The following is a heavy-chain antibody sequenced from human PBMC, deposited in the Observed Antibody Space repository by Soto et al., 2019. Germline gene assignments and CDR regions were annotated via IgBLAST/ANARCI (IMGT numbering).Heavy chain of an antibody. V-gene: IGHV1-24*01. CDR1: GHTVTQLS. CDR2: YDPEDGET. D-gene: IGHD2-21*02. Sequence: QVQLLQSGAEVKKPGASVKVSCKVSGHTVTQLSMHWVRPAPGKGLEWMGGYDPEDGETFYAQDFQGRVAMTEDTSTDTAYMELSSLRSEDTALYYCSALAYCGGDCYSPVFDYWGQGTLVTVSS. J-gene: IGHJ4*02. CDR3: SALAYCGGDCYSPVFDY.